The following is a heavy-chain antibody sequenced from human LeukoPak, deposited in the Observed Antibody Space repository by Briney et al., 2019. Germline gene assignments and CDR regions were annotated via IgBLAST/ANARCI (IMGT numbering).Heavy chain of an antibody. J-gene: IGHJ6*03. V-gene: IGHV3-48*03. CDR2: ISDTGSTI. Sequence: GGSLRLSCAASGFTFSSYELNWVRQAPGKGLEWVSYISDTGSTIYYADSVKGRFTISRDNSKNMLYLQMNSLRAEDSATYFCAKDSSGIVVARAAYYMDVWGKGTTVTISS. CDR3: AKDSSGIVVARAAYYMDV. CDR1: GFTFSSYE. D-gene: IGHD3-22*01.